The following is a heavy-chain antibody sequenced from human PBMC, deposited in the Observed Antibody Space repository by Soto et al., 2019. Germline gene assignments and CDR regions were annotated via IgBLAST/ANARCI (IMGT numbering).Heavy chain of an antibody. V-gene: IGHV1-3*01. CDR3: ARVQPGTISFDY. D-gene: IGHD2-2*01. J-gene: IGHJ4*02. Sequence: ASVKVSCKASGYTFTNYAIHWVRQAPGQRLEWMGWINAGNDNTMYSQSFQDRVTITRDKSASTDYMELSGLRSEDTAVYFCARVQPGTISFDYWGQGTLVTVSS. CDR1: GYTFTNYA. CDR2: INAGNDNT.